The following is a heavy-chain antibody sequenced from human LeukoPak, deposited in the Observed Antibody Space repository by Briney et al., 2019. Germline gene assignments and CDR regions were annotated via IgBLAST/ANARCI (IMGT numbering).Heavy chain of an antibody. CDR1: GLIFSDFW. V-gene: IGHV3-7*01. Sequence: GGSLRLSCAASGLIFSDFWMTWVRQAPGKGLEWVASINTDGSEKYYVDSVKGRFTISRDNAEKSLYVQMNSLRAEDTAVYYCARGHLGLEAWGQGTTVTVSS. J-gene: IGHJ6*02. CDR3: ARGHLGLEA. CDR2: INTDGSEK.